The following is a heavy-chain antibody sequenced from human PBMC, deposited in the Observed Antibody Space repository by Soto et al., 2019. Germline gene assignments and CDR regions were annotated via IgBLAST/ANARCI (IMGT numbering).Heavy chain of an antibody. J-gene: IGHJ4*02. V-gene: IGHV1-69*01. D-gene: IGHD6-6*01. CDR2: IIPIFGTA. Sequence: ASVKVSCKASGGTFSSYAISWVRQAPGQGLEWMGGIIPIFGTANYAQKFQGRVTITADESTSTAYMELSSLRSEDTAVYYCASWDLGKAASRYYFDYWGQGTLVTVSS. CDR3: ASWDLGKAASRYYFDY. CDR1: GGTFSSYA.